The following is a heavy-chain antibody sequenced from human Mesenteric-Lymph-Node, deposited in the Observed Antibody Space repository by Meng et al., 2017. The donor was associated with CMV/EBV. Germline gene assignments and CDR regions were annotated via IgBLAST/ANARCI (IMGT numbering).Heavy chain of an antibody. CDR1: GFTVSSNY. Sequence: GGSLRLSCAASGFTVSSNYMSWVRQAPGEGLEWVSVMYSGGSTYYADSVKGRVTISRDNSKNTLSLQMNSLRAEDTAVYYCARESEYCSSTSCYRSYGMDVWGQGTTVTVSS. CDR2: MYSGGST. CDR3: ARESEYCSSTSCYRSYGMDV. V-gene: IGHV3-53*01. D-gene: IGHD2-2*02. J-gene: IGHJ6*02.